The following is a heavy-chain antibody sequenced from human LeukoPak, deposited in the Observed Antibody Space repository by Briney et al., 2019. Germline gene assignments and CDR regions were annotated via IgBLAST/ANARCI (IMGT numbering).Heavy chain of an antibody. CDR1: GGTFSSYA. J-gene: IGHJ4*02. Sequence: ASVKVSCKASGGTFSSYAISWVRQAPGQGLEWMGRIIPILGTANYAQKFQGRVTITADKSTSTAYMELSSLRSEDTAVYYCARDRGYYYGSGRTRYYFDYWGQGTLVTVSS. CDR2: IIPILGTA. V-gene: IGHV1-69*04. D-gene: IGHD3-10*01. CDR3: ARDRGYYYGSGRTRYYFDY.